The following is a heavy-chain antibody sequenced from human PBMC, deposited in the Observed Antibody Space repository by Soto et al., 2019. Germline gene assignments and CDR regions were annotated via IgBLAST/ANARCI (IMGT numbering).Heavy chain of an antibody. Sequence: SVEVSCKASGGTFRNHVFNWVRQAPGQGLEWMGGIIPIIGTPNYAQKFQGRVTITADASTNTVYLEVSSLRSQDTAVYYCARDLEFRDGNISHLDYWGQGTLVTVSS. J-gene: IGHJ4*02. CDR3: ARDLEFRDGNISHLDY. V-gene: IGHV1-69*13. CDR1: GGTFRNHV. CDR2: IIPIIGTP. D-gene: IGHD3-10*01.